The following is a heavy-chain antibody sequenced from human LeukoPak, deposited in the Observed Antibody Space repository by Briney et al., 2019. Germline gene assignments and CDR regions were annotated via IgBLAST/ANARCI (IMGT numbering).Heavy chain of an antibody. V-gene: IGHV3-15*01. Sequence: PGGSLRLSCAASGFTFSNAWMSWVRQAPGKGLEWVGRIKSKTDGGTTDYAAPVKGRFTISRDDSKNTLYLQMNGLKTEDTAVYYCTTAIDYGGFDAFDIWGQGTMVTVSS. CDR1: GFTFSNAW. CDR2: IKSKTDGGTT. CDR3: TTAIDYGGFDAFDI. D-gene: IGHD4-23*01. J-gene: IGHJ3*02.